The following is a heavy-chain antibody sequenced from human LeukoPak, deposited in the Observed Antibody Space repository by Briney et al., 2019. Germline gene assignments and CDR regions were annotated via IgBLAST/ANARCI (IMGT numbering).Heavy chain of an antibody. CDR2: ISGSGGGT. Sequence: GGSLRLSCAASGFTFSSYAMSWVRPAPGKGLEWVSAISGSGGGTYYADSVKGRFTISRDNSKNTLYLQMNSLRAEDTAVYYCAKAEGITMIVVVITPFDYWGQGTLVTVSS. CDR1: GFTFSSYA. D-gene: IGHD3-22*01. J-gene: IGHJ4*02. CDR3: AKAEGITMIVVVITPFDY. V-gene: IGHV3-23*01.